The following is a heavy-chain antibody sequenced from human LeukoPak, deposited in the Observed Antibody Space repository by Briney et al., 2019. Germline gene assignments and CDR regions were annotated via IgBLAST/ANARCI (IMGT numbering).Heavy chain of an antibody. CDR3: ATPFGDIAAAYFDY. CDR1: GYTLTELS. D-gene: IGHD6-13*01. CDR2: FDPEDGET. J-gene: IGHJ4*02. Sequence: ASVKVSCKVSGYTLTELSMHWVRQAPGKGLEWMGGFDPEDGETIYAQKFQGRVTMTEDTSTDTAYMELSGLRSEDTAVYYCATPFGDIAAAYFDYWGQGTLVTVSS. V-gene: IGHV1-24*01.